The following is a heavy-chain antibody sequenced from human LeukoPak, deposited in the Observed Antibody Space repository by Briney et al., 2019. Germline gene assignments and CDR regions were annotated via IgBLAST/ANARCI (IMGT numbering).Heavy chain of an antibody. V-gene: IGHV1-3*01. J-gene: IGHJ5*02. D-gene: IGHD3-3*01. CDR1: GYTFTTYA. CDR3: ARESLRFLEWLLSPNNWFDP. CDR2: INAGNGNT. Sequence: ASVKVSCKASGYTFTTYAMHWVSQAPGQRLEWMGWINAGNGNTKYSQKFQGRVTITRDTSASTAYMELSSLRSEDTAVYYCARESLRFLEWLLSPNNWFDPWGQGTLVTVSS.